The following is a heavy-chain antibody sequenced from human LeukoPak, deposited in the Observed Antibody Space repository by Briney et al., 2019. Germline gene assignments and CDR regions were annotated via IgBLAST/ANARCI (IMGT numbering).Heavy chain of an antibody. CDR2: ISSSGDRTL. V-gene: IGHV3-69-1*02. CDR3: ARESDGGGYRFDY. CDR1: GFSITDHH. Sequence: PGGSLRLSCAGAGFSITDHHMDWVRQAPGQGLEWLAYISSSGDRTLYCSASMKGRFTVSRDNAKNSLYLQMNTLTIEDTAVYYCARESDGGGYRFDYWGQGSLVTVSS. J-gene: IGHJ4*02. D-gene: IGHD3-22*01.